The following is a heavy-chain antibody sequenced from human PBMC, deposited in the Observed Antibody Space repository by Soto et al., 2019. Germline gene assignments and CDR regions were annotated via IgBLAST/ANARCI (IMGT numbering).Heavy chain of an antibody. J-gene: IGHJ5*02. CDR3: AKGVACGNFNCSAP. Sequence: GGSLRLSCVASGLSVSSYAMSWVRQAPRKGLEWVSGISGGGGSTYYADSVKGRFTISRDNSKNTLYLQMNSLRAEDTAFFYCAKGVACGNFNCSAPWVQGSLVPGSS. D-gene: IGHD4-4*01. CDR2: ISGGGGST. CDR1: GLSVSSYA. V-gene: IGHV3-23*01.